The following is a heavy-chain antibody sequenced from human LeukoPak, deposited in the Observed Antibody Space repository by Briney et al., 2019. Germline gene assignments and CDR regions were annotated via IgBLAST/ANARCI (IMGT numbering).Heavy chain of an antibody. V-gene: IGHV4-59*01. J-gene: IGHJ2*01. D-gene: IGHD2-8*01. CDR1: GGSISSYY. Sequence: PSETLSLTCTVSGGSISSYYWSWIRQPPGKGLEWIGYIYYSGSTNYNPSLKSRVTISVDTSKNQFSLKLSSVTAADTAVYYCARMEYGWYFDLWGRGTLVTASS. CDR3: ARMEYGWYFDL. CDR2: IYYSGST.